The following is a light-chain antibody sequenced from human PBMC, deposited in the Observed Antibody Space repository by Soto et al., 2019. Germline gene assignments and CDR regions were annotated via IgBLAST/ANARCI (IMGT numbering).Light chain of an antibody. CDR3: QQTFTTPHT. CDR1: LSINTY. CDR2: GAS. Sequence: DIQMTQSPLSLPASVGDRVAITCRSSLSINTYLNLIQQKPGKAPKVLIYGASSLQNGVPSRFSGSGYGTIFTLTISSLQPEDAATYYCQQTFTTPHTFGRGTHLDIK. V-gene: IGKV1-39*01. J-gene: IGKJ2*01.